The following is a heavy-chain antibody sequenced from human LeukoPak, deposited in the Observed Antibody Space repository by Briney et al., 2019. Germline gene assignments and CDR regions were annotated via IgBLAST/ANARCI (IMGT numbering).Heavy chain of an antibody. Sequence: GGSLRLSCAASGFTFSSYAMSRVRQAPGKGLEWVSAISGSGGSTYYADSVKGRFTISRDNSKNTLYLQMNSLRAEDTAVYYCAKDWAVAGSSNYWGQGTLVTVSS. J-gene: IGHJ4*02. CDR3: AKDWAVAGSSNY. V-gene: IGHV3-23*01. CDR2: ISGSGGST. D-gene: IGHD6-19*01. CDR1: GFTFSSYA.